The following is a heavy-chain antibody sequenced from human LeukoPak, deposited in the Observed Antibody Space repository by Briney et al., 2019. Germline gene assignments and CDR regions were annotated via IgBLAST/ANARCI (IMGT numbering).Heavy chain of an antibody. CDR2: IIPIFGTA. CDR3: ARSRSGYDSYYYYYMDV. J-gene: IGHJ6*03. V-gene: IGHV1-69*06. Sequence: SVKVSCKASGGTFSSYAISWVRQAPGQGLEWMGGIIPIFGTANYAQKFQGRVTITADKSTSTAYMELRSLRSDDTAVYYCARSRSGYDSYYYYYMDVWGKGTTVTVSS. D-gene: IGHD5-12*01. CDR1: GGTFSSYA.